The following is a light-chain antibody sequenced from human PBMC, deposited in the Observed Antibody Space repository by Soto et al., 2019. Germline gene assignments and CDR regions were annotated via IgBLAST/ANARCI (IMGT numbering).Light chain of an antibody. V-gene: IGKV1-6*01. CDR1: QGIRND. Sequence: AIQMTQSPSSLSASVGDRVTITCRASQGIRNDLGWYQQKPGKAPKLLIYGASSLQSGVPSRFSGSGSGTDFTLTISSLQPEYFATYYCLQDYNYPWTFGQGTKVEIK. J-gene: IGKJ1*01. CDR2: GAS. CDR3: LQDYNYPWT.